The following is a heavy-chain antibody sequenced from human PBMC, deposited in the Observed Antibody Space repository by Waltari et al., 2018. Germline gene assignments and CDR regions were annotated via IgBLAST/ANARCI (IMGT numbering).Heavy chain of an antibody. Sequence: EVQLVESGGGLVKPGGSLRLSCAASGFTFSSYSMNWVRQAPGKGLEWVSSISSSSSYIYYADSVKGRFTISRDNSKNTLYLQMNTLTPEDTALYYCAKCGATTPEPWMWGRGTLVTVSS. D-gene: IGHD1-1*01. V-gene: IGHV3-21*04. CDR3: AKCGATTPEPWM. CDR2: ISSSSSYI. J-gene: IGHJ1*01. CDR1: GFTFSSYS.